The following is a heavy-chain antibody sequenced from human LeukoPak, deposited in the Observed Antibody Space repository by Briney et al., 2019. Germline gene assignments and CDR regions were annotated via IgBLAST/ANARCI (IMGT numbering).Heavy chain of an antibody. V-gene: IGHV5-51*01. Sequence: VASPQIYCQCSGSILTSYWLGRVRPLPGEGLEWIGIIYSGDSDPIYSPSFQGQVNISADNSISTAYLQWSSLKASDTALYYCARRAGQLVTNYYAMDVWGQGTTVTVSS. J-gene: IGHJ6*02. D-gene: IGHD6-6*01. CDR2: IYSGDSDP. CDR1: GSILTSYW. CDR3: ARRAGQLVTNYYAMDV.